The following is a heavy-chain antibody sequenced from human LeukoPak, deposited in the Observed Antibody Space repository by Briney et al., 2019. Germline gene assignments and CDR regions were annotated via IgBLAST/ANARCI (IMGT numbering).Heavy chain of an antibody. CDR1: GFTFSSYS. CDR2: ISSSSSYI. CDR3: ARVDTAMVGYYYYYMDV. V-gene: IGHV3-21*01. J-gene: IGHJ6*03. Sequence: GGSLRLSCAASGFTFSSYSMNWVRQAPGKGLGWVSSISSSSSYIYYADSVKGRFTISRDNAKNPLYLQMNSLRAEVTAVYYCARVDTAMVGYYYYYMDVWGKGTTVTVSS. D-gene: IGHD5-18*01.